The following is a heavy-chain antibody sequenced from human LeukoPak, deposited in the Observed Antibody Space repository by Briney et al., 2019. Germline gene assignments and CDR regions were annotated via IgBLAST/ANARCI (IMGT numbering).Heavy chain of an antibody. J-gene: IGHJ4*02. D-gene: IGHD3-22*01. CDR2: IGYDGSNK. CDR1: GFIFSSYG. Sequence: GGSLRLSCAASGFIFSSYGIHWVRQAPAKGLDWVAVIGYDGSNKYYADSVKGRFTISRDNSKNTLYLQMNSLRTEDTAVYFCAKEIYYDSSAFFDYWGQGTLVTVSA. V-gene: IGHV3-30*18. CDR3: AKEIYYDSSAFFDY.